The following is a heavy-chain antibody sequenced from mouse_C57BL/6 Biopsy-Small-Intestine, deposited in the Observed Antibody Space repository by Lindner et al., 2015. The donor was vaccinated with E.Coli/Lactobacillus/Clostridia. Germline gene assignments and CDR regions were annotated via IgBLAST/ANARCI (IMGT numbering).Heavy chain of an antibody. D-gene: IGHD2-4*01. CDR3: TLKHYEDSFGLFENYFDI. CDR1: YTLTELSM. V-gene: IGHV1-83*01. J-gene: IGHJ3*01. Sequence: SVKVSCKVSGYTLTELSMHWVRQAPGKGLEWMGGFDPEDGKTIYAQKFEGRVTMTEDTSTDTAYMELSSLRSEDTAVYYCATLKHYEDSFGLFENYFDIWGQGTVVTVSS. CDR2: DPEDGKTI.